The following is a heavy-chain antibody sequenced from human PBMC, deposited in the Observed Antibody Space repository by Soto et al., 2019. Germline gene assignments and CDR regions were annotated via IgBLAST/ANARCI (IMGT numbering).Heavy chain of an antibody. CDR3: MKDWGGDKCPCLDV. V-gene: IGHV3-23*01. J-gene: IGHJ6*02. D-gene: IGHD2-21*02. CDR1: GFTFSNYA. Sequence: EVQLLESGGGLVQPGGSLRLSCATSGFTFSNYAMTWVRQAPGEGLEWVSTISGGTTYYADSVKGRFTFSRDYPKKPLELQMNSMRDEDAAVDYCMKDWGGDKCPCLDVWGQGTTLTVSS. CDR2: ISGGTT.